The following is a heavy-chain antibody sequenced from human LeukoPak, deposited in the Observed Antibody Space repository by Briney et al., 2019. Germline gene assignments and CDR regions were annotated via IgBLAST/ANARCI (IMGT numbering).Heavy chain of an antibody. CDR1: GYTFTSYG. D-gene: IGHD4-17*01. CDR2: ISAYNGNT. Sequence: ASVKVSCKASGYTFTSYGISWVRQAPGQGLEWMGWISAYNGNTKYVQKFQGRVTITADKSTSTAYMELSSLRSEDTAVYYCARVDGDYDAFDIWGQGTMVTVSS. CDR3: ARVDGDYDAFDI. J-gene: IGHJ3*02. V-gene: IGHV1-18*01.